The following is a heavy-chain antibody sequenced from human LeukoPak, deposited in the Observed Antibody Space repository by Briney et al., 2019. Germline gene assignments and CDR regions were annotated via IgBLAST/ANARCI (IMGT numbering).Heavy chain of an antibody. CDR2: INHSGST. D-gene: IGHD3-3*01. Sequence: SETLSLTCAVYGGSFSGYYWSWIRQPPGKGLEWIGKINHSGSTNYNPSLKSRVTISVDTSKNQFSLKLSSVTAADTAVYYCARGYLWSGYLYYYYGMDVWGQGTTVTVSS. CDR3: ARGYLWSGYLYYYYGMDV. V-gene: IGHV4-34*01. J-gene: IGHJ6*02. CDR1: GGSFSGYY.